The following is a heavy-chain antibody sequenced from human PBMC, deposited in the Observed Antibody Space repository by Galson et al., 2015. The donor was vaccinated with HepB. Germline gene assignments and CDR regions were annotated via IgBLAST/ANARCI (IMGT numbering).Heavy chain of an antibody. Sequence: QSGAEVKKPGESLKISCKGSGYSFTSYWIGWGRQMPGKGLEWMGIIYPGGSDTRYRPSVQSQVSISADKSISTAYLQWSSLKASDTAMYYCASYLAPGGRPGVRGYRGYASWGQGTLVTVSS. D-gene: IGHD5-12*01. V-gene: IGHV5-51*03. CDR1: GYSFTSYW. J-gene: IGHJ4*02. CDR2: IYPGGSDT. CDR3: ASYLAPGGRPGVRGYRGYAS.